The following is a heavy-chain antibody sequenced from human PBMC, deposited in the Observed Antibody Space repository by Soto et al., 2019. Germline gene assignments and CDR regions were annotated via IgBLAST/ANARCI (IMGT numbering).Heavy chain of an antibody. D-gene: IGHD2-2*01. CDR1: GFTFSDYY. V-gene: IGHV3-11*05. CDR3: ARDGGVVVVPAAIGDYYGMDV. Sequence: QVQLVESGGGLVKPGGSLRLSCAASGFTFSDYYMSWIRQAPGKGPEWVSHISSSSYTNYADSVKGRFTISRDNANNSLYLQMNSRRAEDTAVYYCARDGGVVVVPAAIGDYYGMDVWGQGTTVTVSS. CDR2: ISSSSYT. J-gene: IGHJ6*02.